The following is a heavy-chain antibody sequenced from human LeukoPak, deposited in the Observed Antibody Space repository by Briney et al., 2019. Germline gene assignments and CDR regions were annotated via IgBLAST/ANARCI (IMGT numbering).Heavy chain of an antibody. Sequence: ASVKVSCKASGYTFTGYYMHWVRQAPGQGLEWMGWINPNSGGTNYAQKFQGRVTMTRDTSISTAYMELSRLRSDDTAVYYCARDPTYYDFWSGYRPHFDYWGQGTLVTVSS. J-gene: IGHJ4*02. CDR1: GYTFTGYY. CDR2: INPNSGGT. CDR3: ARDPTYYDFWSGYRPHFDY. D-gene: IGHD3-3*01. V-gene: IGHV1-2*02.